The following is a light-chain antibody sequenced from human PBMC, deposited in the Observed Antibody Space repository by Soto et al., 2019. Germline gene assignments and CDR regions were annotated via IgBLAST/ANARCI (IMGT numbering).Light chain of an antibody. J-gene: IGKJ3*01. CDR1: QSVSSN. CDR3: QQYNNWPPLST. Sequence: EIVMTQSPATLSVSPGERATLSCRASQSVSSNLAWYQQKPGQAPRPLIYGASTRATGIPARFSGSGSGTEFTLPVSSLQSEDLAVYDCQQYNNWPPLSTFGPGTKVDIK. V-gene: IGKV3-15*01. CDR2: GAS.